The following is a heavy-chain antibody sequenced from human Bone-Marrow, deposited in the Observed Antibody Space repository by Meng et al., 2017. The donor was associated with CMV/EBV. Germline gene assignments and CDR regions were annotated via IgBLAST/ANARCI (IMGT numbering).Heavy chain of an antibody. D-gene: IGHD4-11*01. V-gene: IGHV4-30-4*08. J-gene: IGHJ6*02. Sequence: SEPLSPTCTVSGGSISSGDYYWSWSRQPPGKGLEWIGYIYYSGSTYYNPSLKRRVTLSVDTSKNQFSLKLSSVTAADTAVDYCARGDGGDSKEFYYYGMDVWGQGTTVTVSS. CDR3: ARGDGGDSKEFYYYGMDV. CDR1: GGSISSGDYY. CDR2: IYYSGST.